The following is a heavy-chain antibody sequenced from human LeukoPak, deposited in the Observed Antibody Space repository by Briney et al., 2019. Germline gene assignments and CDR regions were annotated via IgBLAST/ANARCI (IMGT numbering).Heavy chain of an antibody. CDR1: GASIPSTNW. Sequence: PSETLSLTCAVSGASIPSTNWWTWVRQPPGKGLDWIGEISPSGSPNYNPSLKSRVTISIDKSKNQFSLKLTSVTAADTAMYYCAQIWGFWGQGTLVTVSS. CDR2: ISPSGSP. CDR3: AQIWGF. V-gene: IGHV4-4*02. J-gene: IGHJ4*02. D-gene: IGHD3-16*01.